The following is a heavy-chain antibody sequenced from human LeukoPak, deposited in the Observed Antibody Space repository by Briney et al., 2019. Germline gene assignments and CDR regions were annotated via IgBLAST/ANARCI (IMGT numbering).Heavy chain of an antibody. CDR1: GFTFSSYW. V-gene: IGHV3-53*01. D-gene: IGHD5-12*01. Sequence: GGSLRLSCAASGFTFSSYWMSWVRQAPGKGLEWVSDIYSGGSTHYADSVKGRFTISRDNSKNTLYLQMNSLRAEDTAVYYCARGGGYDRDWFDPWGQGTLVTVSS. CDR2: IYSGGST. J-gene: IGHJ5*02. CDR3: ARGGGYDRDWFDP.